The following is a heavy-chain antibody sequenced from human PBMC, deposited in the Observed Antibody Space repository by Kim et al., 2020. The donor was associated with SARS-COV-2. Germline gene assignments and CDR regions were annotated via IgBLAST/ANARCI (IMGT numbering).Heavy chain of an antibody. CDR1: GFTFSDYY. CDR3: ATDIVATFYYYYGMDV. D-gene: IGHD5-12*01. CDR2: ISSSGSTI. J-gene: IGHJ6*02. V-gene: IGHV3-11*04. Sequence: GGSLRLSCAASGFTFSDYYMSWIRQAPGKGLEWVSYISSSGSTIYYADSVKGRFTISRDNAKNSLYLQMNSLRAEDTAVYYCATDIVATFYYYYGMDVWGQGTTVTVSS.